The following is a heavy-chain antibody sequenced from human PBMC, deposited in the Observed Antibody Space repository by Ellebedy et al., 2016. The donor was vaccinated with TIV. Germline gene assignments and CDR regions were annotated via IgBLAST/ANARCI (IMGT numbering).Heavy chain of an antibody. CDR2: INPDSGAT. CDR1: GYTFTSYG. Sequence: AASVKVSCKASGYTFTSYGISWVRQAPGQGLEWMGWINPDSGATDYAQKFQGRVTMTKDTSINTAYMELSSLRSDDTAVYYCAELYDRGYWGQGTLVTVSS. CDR3: AELYDRGY. V-gene: IGHV1-2*02. J-gene: IGHJ4*02. D-gene: IGHD3-10*02.